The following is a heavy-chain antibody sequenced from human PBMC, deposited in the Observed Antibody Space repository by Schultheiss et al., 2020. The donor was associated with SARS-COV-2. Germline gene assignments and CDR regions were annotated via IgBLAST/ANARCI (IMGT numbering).Heavy chain of an antibody. J-gene: IGHJ6*02. V-gene: IGHV4-4*02. D-gene: IGHD5-18*01. Sequence: SETLSLTCAVSGGSISSSNWWSWVRQPPGKGLEWIGEIYHSGSTNYNPSLKSRVTISVDKSKNQFSLKLSSVTAADTAVYYCARDGYSYGYGMDVWGQGTTVTVSS. CDR1: GGSISSSNW. CDR3: ARDGYSYGYGMDV. CDR2: IYHSGST.